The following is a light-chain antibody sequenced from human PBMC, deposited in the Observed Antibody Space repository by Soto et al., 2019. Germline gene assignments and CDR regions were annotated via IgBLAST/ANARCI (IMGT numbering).Light chain of an antibody. CDR3: QAYDSSLSGSV. CDR2: GNS. V-gene: IGLV1-40*01. CDR1: SSNIGAGYD. J-gene: IGLJ3*02. Sequence: QSVLTQPPSVSGAPGQRVTISCTGSSSNIGAGYDVHWYQQLPGTAPKLLIYGNSKRPSGVPDRFSVSKSGTSASLALTGLQAEDEADYYCQAYDSSLSGSVFGGGTK.